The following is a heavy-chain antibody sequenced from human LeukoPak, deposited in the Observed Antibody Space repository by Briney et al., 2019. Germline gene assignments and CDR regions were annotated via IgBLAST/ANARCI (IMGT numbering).Heavy chain of an antibody. D-gene: IGHD1-26*01. Sequence: PGGSLRLSCAAPGFTFSSYGMHWVRQAPGKGLEWVAVISYDGSNKYYADSVKGRFTISRDNSKNTLYLQMNSLRAEDTAVYYCAKGGVGAEIDYWGQGTLVTVSS. CDR1: GFTFSSYG. CDR3: AKGGVGAEIDY. CDR2: ISYDGSNK. V-gene: IGHV3-30*18. J-gene: IGHJ4*02.